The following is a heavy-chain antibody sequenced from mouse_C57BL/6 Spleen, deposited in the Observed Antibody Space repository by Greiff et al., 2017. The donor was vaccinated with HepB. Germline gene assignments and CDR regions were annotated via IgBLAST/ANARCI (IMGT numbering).Heavy chain of an antibody. CDR2: INPNNGGT. Sequence: VQLQQSGPELVKPGASVKISCKASGYTSTDYYMNWVKQSHGKSLEWIGDINPNNGGTSYNQKFKGKATLTVDKSSSTAYMELRSLTSEDSAVYYCARGGGLRAWFAYWGQGTLVTVSA. V-gene: IGHV1-26*01. CDR1: GYTSTDYY. CDR3: ARGGGLRAWFAY. J-gene: IGHJ3*01. D-gene: IGHD2-4*01.